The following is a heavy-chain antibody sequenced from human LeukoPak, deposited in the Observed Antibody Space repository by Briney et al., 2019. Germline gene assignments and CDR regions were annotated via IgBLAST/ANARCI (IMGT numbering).Heavy chain of an antibody. CDR3: ASRYDSSGYYVGWFFDL. CDR2: IYSGGST. Sequence: PGGSLRLSCAASGFTASINYMSWVRQAPGKGLEWVSVIYSGGSTYYADSVKGRFTISRDNSKNTLYLQMNSLRAEDTAVYYCASRYDSSGYYVGWFFDLWGRGTLVTVSS. D-gene: IGHD3-22*01. V-gene: IGHV3-66*01. J-gene: IGHJ2*01. CDR1: GFTASINY.